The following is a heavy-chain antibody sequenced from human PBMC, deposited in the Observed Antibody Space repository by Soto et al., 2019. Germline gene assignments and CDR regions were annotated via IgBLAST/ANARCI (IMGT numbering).Heavy chain of an antibody. J-gene: IGHJ6*02. V-gene: IGHV1-18*01. D-gene: IGHD6-19*01. CDR3: ARDRGSGWYYYYYYYGMDV. Sequence: QVQLVQSGAEVKKPGASVKVSCKASGYTFTSYGISWVRQAPGQGLEWMGWISAYNGNTNYAQKLQGRVTMTTDTSTSTAYMELRSLRSYDTAVYYCARDRGSGWYYYYYYYGMDVWGQGTTVTVSS. CDR1: GYTFTSYG. CDR2: ISAYNGNT.